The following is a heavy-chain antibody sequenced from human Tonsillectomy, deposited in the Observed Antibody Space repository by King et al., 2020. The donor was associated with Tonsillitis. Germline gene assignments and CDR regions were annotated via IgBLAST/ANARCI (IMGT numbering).Heavy chain of an antibody. J-gene: IGHJ4*02. V-gene: IGHV3-30*18. D-gene: IGHD3-9*01. CDR1: GFTFSRYG. CDR2: LSYDESNK. CDR3: AKDLHVCRYFDWLLDY. Sequence: QLVQSGGGVVQPGKSLRLSCAASGFTFSRYGMHWVRQAPGKGLEWVAILSYDESNKYYADSVKGRFTISRDNSKNTLYLQMNSLRAEDTAVYYCAKDLHVCRYFDWLLDYWGQGSLVTVSS.